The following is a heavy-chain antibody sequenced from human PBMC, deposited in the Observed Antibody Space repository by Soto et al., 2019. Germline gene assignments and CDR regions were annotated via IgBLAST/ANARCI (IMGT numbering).Heavy chain of an antibody. Sequence: QPGGSLRLSCAASGFTFSNYGMHWVRQAPGKGLEWVAVISDDGVSKYYADSVQGRFTISRDNSESAVFLQMNSLRPDDTALYFCARAYYFGSGTSYTLYYWGQGTPVPVYS. J-gene: IGHJ4*02. V-gene: IGHV3-30*03. CDR2: ISDDGVSK. D-gene: IGHD3-10*01. CDR3: ARAYYFGSGTSYTLYY. CDR1: GFTFSNYG.